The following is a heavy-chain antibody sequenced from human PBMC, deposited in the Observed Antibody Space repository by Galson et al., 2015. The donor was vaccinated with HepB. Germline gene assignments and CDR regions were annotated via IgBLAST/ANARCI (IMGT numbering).Heavy chain of an antibody. Sequence: SLRLSCAASGFTFSSYSMNWVRQAPGKGLEWVSYISSSSSTIYYADSVKGRFTISRDNAKNSLYLQMNSLRDEDTAVYYCAREGCTNGVCYPFDYWGQGTLVTVSS. CDR3: AREGCTNGVCYPFDY. CDR1: GFTFSSYS. CDR2: ISSSSSTI. D-gene: IGHD2-8*01. J-gene: IGHJ4*02. V-gene: IGHV3-48*02.